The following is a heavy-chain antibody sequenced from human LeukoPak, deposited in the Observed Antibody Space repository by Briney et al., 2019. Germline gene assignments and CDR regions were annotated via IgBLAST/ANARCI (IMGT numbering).Heavy chain of an antibody. V-gene: IGHV1-69*13. CDR2: IIPIFGTA. J-gene: IGHJ5*02. D-gene: IGHD1-26*01. CDR3: ARDPPVGAGGNWFDP. Sequence: ASVKVSCKASGGTFSSYAISWVRQAPGQGLEWMGGIIPIFGTANYAQKFQGRVTITADESTSTAYMELSSLRSEDTAVYYCARDPPVGAGGNWFDPWGQGTLVTVSS. CDR1: GGTFSSYA.